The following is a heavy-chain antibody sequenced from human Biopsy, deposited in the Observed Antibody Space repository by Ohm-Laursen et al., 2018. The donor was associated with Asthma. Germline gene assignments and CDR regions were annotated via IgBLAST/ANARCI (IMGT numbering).Heavy chain of an antibody. Sequence: SVKVSCKTSGYTFNSAGITWVRQAPGQGLEWMGWISVYNGNTKVAQKLQDRVTMITDTSTSTAYMELRSLRSDDTAVYFCSRAVDYSHYYGIDVWSQGPTVTVS. CDR2: ISVYNGNT. D-gene: IGHD3-10*01. CDR3: SRAVDYSHYYGIDV. V-gene: IGHV1-18*01. J-gene: IGHJ6*02. CDR1: GYTFNSAG.